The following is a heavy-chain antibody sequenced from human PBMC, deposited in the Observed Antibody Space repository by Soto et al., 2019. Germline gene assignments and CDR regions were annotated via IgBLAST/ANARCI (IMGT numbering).Heavy chain of an antibody. Sequence: GESLKICCKGSGYSFTSYWIGGVRQMTGKGLEWMGIIYPGDSDTRYSPSFQGQVTISADKSISTAYLQWRSLKASDAAMYYCARKDYYDSSGFFDYWGQGTLVTVSS. D-gene: IGHD3-22*01. CDR3: ARKDYYDSSGFFDY. CDR1: GYSFTSYW. J-gene: IGHJ4*01. CDR2: IYPGDSDT. V-gene: IGHV5-51*01.